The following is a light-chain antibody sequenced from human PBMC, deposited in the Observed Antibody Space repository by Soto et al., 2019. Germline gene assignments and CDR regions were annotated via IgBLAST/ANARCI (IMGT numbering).Light chain of an antibody. Sequence: QSALTQPASVSGSPGQSTTISCTGTSSDVGGYNYVSWYQQHPDKAPKLMIYDVSNRPSGVSNRFSGSKSGNTASLTISGLQAEDEADYYCSSYTASSAPYVFGTGTKLTVL. CDR3: SSYTASSAPYV. CDR1: SSDVGGYNY. V-gene: IGLV2-14*01. J-gene: IGLJ1*01. CDR2: DVS.